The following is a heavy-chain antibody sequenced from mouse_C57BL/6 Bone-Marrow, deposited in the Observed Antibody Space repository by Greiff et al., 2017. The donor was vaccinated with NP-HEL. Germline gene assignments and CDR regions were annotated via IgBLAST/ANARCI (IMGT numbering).Heavy chain of an antibody. V-gene: IGHV1-85*01. CDR1: GYTFTSYD. CDR3: ARDPVYYYGSSYGY. Sequence: VKLQQSGPELVKPGASVKLSCKASGYTFTSYDINWVKQRPGQGLEWIGWIYPRDGSTKYNEKFKGKATLTVDTSSSTAYMELHSLTSEDSAVYVGARDPVYYYGSSYGYWGQGTTLTVSS. J-gene: IGHJ2*01. D-gene: IGHD1-1*01. CDR2: IYPRDGST.